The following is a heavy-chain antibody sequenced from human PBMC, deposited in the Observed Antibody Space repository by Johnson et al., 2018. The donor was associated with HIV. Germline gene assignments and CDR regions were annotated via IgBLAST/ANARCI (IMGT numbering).Heavy chain of an antibody. D-gene: IGHD5-24*01. CDR1: GFTFSNAW. CDR2: ISSGGST. Sequence: EVQLVESGGGLVKPGGSLRLSCAASGFTFSNAWMSWVRQAPGKGLEWVSVISSGGSTSYPDSVKGRFTISRVNSKNTLYLQMNSLRAEDTAVYYWARACRDGYTCDAFDIWGQGTMVTVSS. V-gene: IGHV3-66*01. J-gene: IGHJ3*02. CDR3: ARACRDGYTCDAFDI.